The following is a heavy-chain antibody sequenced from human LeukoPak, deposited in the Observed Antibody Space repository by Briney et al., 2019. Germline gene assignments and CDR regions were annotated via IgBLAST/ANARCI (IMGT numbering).Heavy chain of an antibody. CDR3: ARDFRYDSGFDY. CDR1: VFAFCKYD. J-gene: IGHJ4*02. Sequence: GGSLRLSCGASVFAFCKYDLLWVRQAPGRGLQYVSGIGNGGSIDDANSVKGRFTISRDNSKNTLYLQMGSLRPEDMAVYYCARDFRYDSGFDYWGQGTLVTVSS. V-gene: IGHV3-64*01. CDR2: IGNGGSI. D-gene: IGHD1-20*01.